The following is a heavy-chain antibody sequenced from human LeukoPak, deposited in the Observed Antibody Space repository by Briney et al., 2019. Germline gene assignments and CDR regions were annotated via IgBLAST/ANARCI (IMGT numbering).Heavy chain of an antibody. V-gene: IGHV3-30-3*01. CDR3: ARGYCSSTSCLEYFQH. CDR2: ISYDGSNK. Sequence: GGSLRLSCAASGFTFSSYAMHWVRQAPGKGLEWVAVISYDGSNKYYADSVKGRFTISRDNSKNTLYLQMNSLRAEDTAVYYCARGYCSSTSCLEYFQHWGQGTLVTVSS. CDR1: GFTFSSYA. J-gene: IGHJ1*01. D-gene: IGHD2-2*01.